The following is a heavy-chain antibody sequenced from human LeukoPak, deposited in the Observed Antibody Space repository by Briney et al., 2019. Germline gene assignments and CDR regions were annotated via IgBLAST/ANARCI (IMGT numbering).Heavy chain of an antibody. CDR1: GYTFTSSG. V-gene: IGHV1-18*01. CDR3: ARDWYYYYDSSGLDY. CDR2: ISAYNGNT. J-gene: IGHJ4*02. D-gene: IGHD3-22*01. Sequence: GASVKVSCKASGYTFTSSGISWVRQAPGQGLEWMGWISAYNGNTNYAQKLQGRVTMTTDTSTSTAYMELRSLRSDDTAVYYCARDWYYYYDSSGLDYWGQGTLVTVSS.